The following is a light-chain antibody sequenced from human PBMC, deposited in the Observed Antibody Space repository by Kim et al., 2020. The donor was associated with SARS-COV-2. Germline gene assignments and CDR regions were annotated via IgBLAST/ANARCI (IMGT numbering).Light chain of an antibody. CDR3: QQSYSTPLT. V-gene: IGKV1-39*01. CDR2: AAS. Sequence: ASVGDRVTITGRASQSISSYLNWYQQKPGKAPKLLIYAASSLQSGVPSRFSGSGSGTDFTLTISSLQPEDFATYYCQQSYSTPLTFGGGTKVDIK. CDR1: QSISSY. J-gene: IGKJ4*01.